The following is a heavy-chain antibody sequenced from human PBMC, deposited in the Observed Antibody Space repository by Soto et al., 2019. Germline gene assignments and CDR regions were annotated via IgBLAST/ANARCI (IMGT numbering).Heavy chain of an antibody. V-gene: IGHV3-21*01. CDR2: IGTSSSYI. Sequence: PGGSLRLSCAASGFTFSNYWMHWVRQAPGKGLEWVSSIGTSSSYIYYADSVKGRFTISRDNAKNSLYLQMNSLRAEDTAVYYCARDDGPYSSGWPDDAFDIWGRGTMVTVSS. D-gene: IGHD6-19*01. J-gene: IGHJ3*02. CDR1: GFTFSNYW. CDR3: ARDDGPYSSGWPDDAFDI.